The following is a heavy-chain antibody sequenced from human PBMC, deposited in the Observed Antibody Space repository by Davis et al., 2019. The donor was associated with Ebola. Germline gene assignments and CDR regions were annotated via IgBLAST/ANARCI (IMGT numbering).Heavy chain of an antibody. CDR3: VRDRLRADR. D-gene: IGHD4-17*01. CDR1: EFTFSNFA. J-gene: IGHJ5*02. V-gene: IGHV3-74*01. Sequence: PGGSLRLSCAASEFTFSNFAMNWVRQVPGKGLVWVSRIDTHGSITNYADSVKGRFTISRDNSRNTLYLQMNSLRAEDTAVYYCVRDRLRADRWGQGTQVSVSS. CDR2: IDTHGSIT.